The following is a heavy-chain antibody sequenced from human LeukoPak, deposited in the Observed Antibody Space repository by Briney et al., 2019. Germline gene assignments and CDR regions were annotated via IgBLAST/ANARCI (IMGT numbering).Heavy chain of an antibody. V-gene: IGHV3-15*01. D-gene: IGHD1-1*01. CDR1: GFTFSDYY. J-gene: IGHJ6*02. CDR2: IKSKTDGGTT. Sequence: GGSLRLSCAASGFTFSDYYMSWIRQAPGKGLEWVGRIKSKTDGGTTDYAAPVKGRFTISRDDSKNTLYLQMNSLKTEDTAVYYCTTNVERRSYYYYYGMDVWGQGTTVTVSS. CDR3: TTNVERRSYYYYYGMDV.